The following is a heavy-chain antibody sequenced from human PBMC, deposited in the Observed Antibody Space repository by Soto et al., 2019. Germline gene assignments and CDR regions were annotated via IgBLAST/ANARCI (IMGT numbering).Heavy chain of an antibody. Sequence: LKISCQASGYSFTAYWITWVRQMPGKGLEWMATIDPSDSYVDYSPSFRGHVTFSVDRSITTVYLQWNSLKASDSAMYFCTRRASSSFYHFDFWGQGALVTVSS. D-gene: IGHD2-2*01. V-gene: IGHV5-10-1*01. CDR2: IDPSDSYV. CDR3: TRRASSSFYHFDF. J-gene: IGHJ4*02. CDR1: GYSFTAYW.